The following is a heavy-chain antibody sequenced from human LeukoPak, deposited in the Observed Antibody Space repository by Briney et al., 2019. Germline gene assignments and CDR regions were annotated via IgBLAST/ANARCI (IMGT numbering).Heavy chain of an antibody. J-gene: IGHJ6*03. D-gene: IGHD1-26*01. CDR2: IYNDGRKQ. V-gene: IGHV3-30*02. Sequence: GGSLRLSCAAYGFTFSDCGMHWARQAPGKGLEWVSFIYNDGRKQYYADSLKGRSTISRDNSKNMLYLQVNSVTADDTAVYYCAKDPGDSVRGYYMDVWGKGTTVIVSS. CDR3: AKDPGDSVRGYYMDV. CDR1: GFTFSDCG.